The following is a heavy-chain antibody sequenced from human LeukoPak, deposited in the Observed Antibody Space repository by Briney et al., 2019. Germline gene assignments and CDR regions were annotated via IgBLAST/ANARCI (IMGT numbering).Heavy chain of an antibody. CDR3: ARVLRSGYSGYDLFYYYYYMDV. V-gene: IGHV3-7*01. J-gene: IGHJ6*03. Sequence: GGSLRLSCAASGFTFSSYGMSWVRQAPGKGLEWVANIKQDGSEKYYVDSVKGRFTISRDNAKNSLYLQMNSLRAEDTAVYYCARVLRSGYSGYDLFYYYYYMDVWGKGTTVTISS. CDR2: IKQDGSEK. D-gene: IGHD5-12*01. CDR1: GFTFSSYG.